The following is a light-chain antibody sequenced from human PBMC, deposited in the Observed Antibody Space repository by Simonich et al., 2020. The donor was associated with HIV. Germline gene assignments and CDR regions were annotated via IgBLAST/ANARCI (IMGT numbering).Light chain of an antibody. V-gene: IGKV4-1*01. CDR2: WAS. CDR1: QSVLYSSKNKKY. J-gene: IGKJ4*01. CDR3: QQYYITPLT. Sequence: DIVMTQSPDSLAVSLGERANINCKSSQSVLYSSKNKKYLACYQQRPGQPPKLLIYWASTRESGVPDRFRGSGSGTDFTLTISSLQAEDVAVYYCQQYYITPLTFGGGTKVEIK.